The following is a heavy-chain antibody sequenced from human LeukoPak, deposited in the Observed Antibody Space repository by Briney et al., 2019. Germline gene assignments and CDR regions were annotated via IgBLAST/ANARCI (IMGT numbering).Heavy chain of an antibody. D-gene: IGHD3-22*01. J-gene: IGHJ4*02. CDR2: ISGSGGST. V-gene: IGHV3-23*01. CDR1: GFTFSSYA. CDR3: AKDGDYDSSGYPSDY. Sequence: GGSLRLSCAATGFTFSSYARSWVRQAPGKWLEWVSAISGSGGSTYYADSVKGRFTISRDNSKNTMYLQMKRLRAEDTAVYSCAKDGDYDSSGYPSDYWGQGTLVTVSS.